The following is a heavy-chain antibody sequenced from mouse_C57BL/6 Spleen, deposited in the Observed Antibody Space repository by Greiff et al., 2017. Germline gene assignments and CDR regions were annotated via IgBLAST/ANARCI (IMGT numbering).Heavy chain of an antibody. CDR2: IDPENGDT. CDR1: GFNIKDDY. Sequence: VQLKESGAELVRPGASVKLSCTASGFNIKDDYMHWVKQRPEQGLEWIGWIDPENGDTDYASKFQGKATITADTSSNTAYLQLSSLTSEDTAVYYCTTYGGFAYWGQGTLVTVSA. CDR3: TTYGGFAY. J-gene: IGHJ3*01. V-gene: IGHV14-4*01. D-gene: IGHD1-2*01.